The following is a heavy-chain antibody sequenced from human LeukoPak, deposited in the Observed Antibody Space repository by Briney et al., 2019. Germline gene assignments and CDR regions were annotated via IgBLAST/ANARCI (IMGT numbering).Heavy chain of an antibody. CDR2: IIPIFGTA. D-gene: IGHD3-22*01. CDR1: GGTFSSYA. Sequence: SVKVSCKASGGTFSSYAISWVRQAPGQGLEWMGGIIPIFGTANYAQKFQGRVTITADESTSTAYMELSSLRSEDTAVYYCANFGYYYDSSGSGSDWFDPWGQGTLVTVSS. CDR3: ANFGYYYDSSGSGSDWFDP. V-gene: IGHV1-69*13. J-gene: IGHJ5*02.